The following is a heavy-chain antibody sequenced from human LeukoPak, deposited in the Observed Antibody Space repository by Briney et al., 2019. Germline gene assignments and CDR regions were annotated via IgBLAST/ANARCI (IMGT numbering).Heavy chain of an antibody. V-gene: IGHV3-74*01. CDR1: GFTFSSYR. J-gene: IGHJ4*02. Sequence: GGSLRPSCAASGFTFSSYRMHWVRQAPGKGLVWVSRINSDGRSTTYADSVKGRFTISRDNAKNTLYLQMNSLRAEDTAVYYCARNVPGDDILTGDAIDYWGQGTLVTVSS. CDR3: ARNVPGDDILTGDAIDY. D-gene: IGHD3-9*01. CDR2: INSDGRST.